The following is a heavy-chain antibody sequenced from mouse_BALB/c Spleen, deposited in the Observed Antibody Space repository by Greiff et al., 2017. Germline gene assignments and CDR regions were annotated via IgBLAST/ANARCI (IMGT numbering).Heavy chain of an antibody. J-gene: IGHJ2*01. CDR1: GYAFSSSW. CDR3: ARSDYYGSRYYFDY. D-gene: IGHD1-1*01. V-gene: IGHV1-82*01. CDR2: IYPGDGDT. Sequence: LQESGPELVKPGASVKISCKASGYAFSSSWMNWVKQRPGQGLEWIGRIYPGDGDTNYNGKFKGKATLTADKSSSTAYMQLSSLTSVDSAVYFCARSDYYGSRYYFDYWGQGTTLTVSS.